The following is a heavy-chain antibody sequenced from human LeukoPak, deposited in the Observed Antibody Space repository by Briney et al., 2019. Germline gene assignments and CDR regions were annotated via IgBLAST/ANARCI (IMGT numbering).Heavy chain of an antibody. V-gene: IGHV4-39*01. D-gene: IGHD3-10*01. J-gene: IGHJ4*02. CDR2: IYYSGST. CDR3: VRQDYYGSDRDLDY. Sequence: SETLSLTCTVSGGSISSSNYYWGWIRQPPGKGLEWIGSIYYSGSTYYNPSLKSRVIMSVDTSKNQFSLRLGSVTAADTAVYYCVRQDYYGSDRDLDYWGQGTLVTVSS. CDR1: GGSISSSNYY.